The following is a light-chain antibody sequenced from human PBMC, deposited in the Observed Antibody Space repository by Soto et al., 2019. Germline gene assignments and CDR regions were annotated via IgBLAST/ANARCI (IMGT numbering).Light chain of an antibody. CDR2: VTS. J-gene: IGKJ4*01. Sequence: EIVLTQSPGTLSLSPGERATLSCRASQSVTNGYLAWYQQRPGQAPRLLIHVTSSRATGIPDRFSGRGSGTDFTLTINRLEPEDFAVYYCQQYGSSLTCGGGTKVEI. V-gene: IGKV3-20*01. CDR1: QSVTNGY. CDR3: QQYGSSLT.